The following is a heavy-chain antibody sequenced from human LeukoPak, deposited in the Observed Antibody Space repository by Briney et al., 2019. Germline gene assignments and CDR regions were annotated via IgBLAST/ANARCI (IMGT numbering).Heavy chain of an antibody. J-gene: IGHJ4*02. V-gene: IGHV3-30-3*01. D-gene: IGHD4-23*01. Sequence: PGGCLRLSCAASGFTFSSYAMHWVRRAPGKGLEWVAVISYDGSNKYYADSVKGRFTISRDNSKNTLYLQMNSLRAEDTAVYYCAREARGGNFDYWGQGTLVTVSS. CDR2: ISYDGSNK. CDR1: GFTFSSYA. CDR3: AREARGGNFDY.